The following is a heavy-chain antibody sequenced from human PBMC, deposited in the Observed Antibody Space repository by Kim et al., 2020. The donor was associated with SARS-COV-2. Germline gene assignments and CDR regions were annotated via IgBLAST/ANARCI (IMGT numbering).Heavy chain of an antibody. J-gene: IGHJ3*02. Sequence: PALKRRVTISVDTSKSQFSLKLSSVTAADTAVYYCADSSSWLGDAFDIWGQGTMVTVSS. V-gene: IGHV4-39*01. D-gene: IGHD6-13*01. CDR3: ADSSSWLGDAFDI.